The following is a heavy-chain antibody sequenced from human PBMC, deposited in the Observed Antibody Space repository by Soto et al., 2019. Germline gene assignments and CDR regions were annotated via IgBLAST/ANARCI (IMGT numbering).Heavy chain of an antibody. CDR2: VNTYNGNP. J-gene: IGHJ4*02. CDR1: GYTFTSYG. D-gene: IGHD2-2*01. Sequence: QVQLVQSGVEVKQPGASVKVSCQASGYTFTSYGISWLRQAPGQGPEWMGWVNTYNGNPNYAQTLQGRVTMTTDTSTSTAYMELRSLRSADTAVYYCARDSQFSTSWQKFDYWGQGTLVTVSS. V-gene: IGHV1-18*01. CDR3: ARDSQFSTSWQKFDY.